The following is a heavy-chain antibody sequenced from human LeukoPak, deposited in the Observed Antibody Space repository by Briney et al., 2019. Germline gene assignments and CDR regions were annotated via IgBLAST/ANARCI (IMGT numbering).Heavy chain of an antibody. CDR1: GGSISSGDYY. V-gene: IGHV4-30-4*01. CDR2: IYYSGST. Sequence: SQTLSLTCTVSGGSISSGDYYWSWIRQPPGKGLEWIGYIYYSGSTYYNPSLKSRVTISVDTSKNQFSLKLSSVTAAGTAVYYCARDRLPSGAFDIWGQGTMVTVSS. CDR3: ARDRLPSGAFDI. J-gene: IGHJ3*02.